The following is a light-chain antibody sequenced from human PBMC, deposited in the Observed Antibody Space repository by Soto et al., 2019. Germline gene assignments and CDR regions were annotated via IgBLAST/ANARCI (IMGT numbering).Light chain of an antibody. J-gene: IGLJ1*01. Sequence: QSALTQPASVSGSPGQSITISCTGTSTDIGAYNYVSWYQHHPGKAPKLIIYEVSNRPSGISDRFSGSKSGNTASLTISGLQAEDEADYYCSSYTTTDTYVFGTGTKLTVL. CDR1: STDIGAYNY. V-gene: IGLV2-14*01. CDR2: EVS. CDR3: SSYTTTDTYV.